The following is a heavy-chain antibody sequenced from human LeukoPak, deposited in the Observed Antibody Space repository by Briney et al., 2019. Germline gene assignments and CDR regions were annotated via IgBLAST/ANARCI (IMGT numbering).Heavy chain of an antibody. V-gene: IGHV1-24*01. CDR2: FDPEDGET. Sequence: ASVKVSCKVSGYTLTELSMHWVRQAPGKGLVWMGGFDPEDGETIYAQKFQGRVTMTEDTSTDTAYMELSSLRSEDTAVYYCATGPLVSTVKSSYYYYMDVWGKGTTVTVSS. J-gene: IGHJ6*03. CDR3: ATGPLVSTVKSSYYYYMDV. CDR1: GYTLTELS. D-gene: IGHD4-17*01.